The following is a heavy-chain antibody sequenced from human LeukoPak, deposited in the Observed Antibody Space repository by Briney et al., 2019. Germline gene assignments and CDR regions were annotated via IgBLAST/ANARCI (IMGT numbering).Heavy chain of an antibody. CDR1: GGSISSSSYY. Sequence: SETLSLTCTVSGGSISSSSYYWGWIRQPPGKGPEWIGSIYYSGSTYYNPSLKSRVTISVDTSKNQFSLKLSSVTAADTAVYYCVRDGYDSSGHYELFFDYWGQGTLVTVSS. V-gene: IGHV4-39*02. D-gene: IGHD3-22*01. CDR2: IYYSGST. J-gene: IGHJ4*02. CDR3: VRDGYDSSGHYELFFDY.